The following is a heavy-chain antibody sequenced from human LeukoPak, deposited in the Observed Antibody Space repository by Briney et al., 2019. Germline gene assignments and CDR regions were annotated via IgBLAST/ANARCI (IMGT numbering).Heavy chain of an antibody. CDR2: LSHSGGSA. D-gene: IGHD3-9*01. CDR3: AKLGFLTGSFDS. Sequence: PGGSLRLSCAGSGFSFSTYVLSWVRQAPGKGLEWVSSLSHSGGSACYTDSVKGRFTISRDNSKNTLYLHMNSLRVGDTAVYFCAKLGFLTGSFDSWGQGTLVSVSS. J-gene: IGHJ4*02. V-gene: IGHV3-23*01. CDR1: GFSFSTYV.